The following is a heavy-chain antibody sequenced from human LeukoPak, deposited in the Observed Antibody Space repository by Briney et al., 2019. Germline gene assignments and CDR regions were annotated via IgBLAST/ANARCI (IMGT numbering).Heavy chain of an antibody. V-gene: IGHV4-4*09. J-gene: IGHJ6*03. CDR1: DDSFSSHY. D-gene: IGHD6-13*01. CDR3: ARQGEAAAGQEDYYYYYMDV. CDR2: IYTSGST. Sequence: PSETLSLTCAVSDDSFSSHYWTWIRQPPGKGLEWIGYIYTSGSTNYNPSLKSRVTISVDTSKNQFSLKLSSVTAADTAVYYCARQGEAAAGQEDYYYYYMDVWGKGTTVTVSS.